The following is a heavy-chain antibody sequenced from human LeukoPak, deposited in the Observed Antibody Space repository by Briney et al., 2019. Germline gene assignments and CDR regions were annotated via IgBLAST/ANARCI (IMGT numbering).Heavy chain of an antibody. J-gene: IGHJ5*02. D-gene: IGHD2-15*01. CDR3: AREIEDIVVVVAARGNWFDP. V-gene: IGHV1-2*02. Sequence: ASVKVSCKASGYTFTGYYMHWVRQAPGQGLEWMGWINPNSGGTNYAQKFQGRVTMTRDTSISAACMELSRLRSDDTAVYYCAREIEDIVVVVAARGNWFDPWGQGTLVTVSS. CDR2: INPNSGGT. CDR1: GYTFTGYY.